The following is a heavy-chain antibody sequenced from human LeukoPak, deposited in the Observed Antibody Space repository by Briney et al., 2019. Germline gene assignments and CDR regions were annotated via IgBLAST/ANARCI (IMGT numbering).Heavy chain of an antibody. CDR3: ARDPSNPTAFDY. CDR2: ISSGGST. Sequence: GESLRLSCAASGFTLSSNYMSWVRQAPGKGLEWVSVISSGGSTYYADSVKGRFTISRDNSKNTLYLQMNSLRAEDTAVYYCARDPSNPTAFDYWGQGTLVTVSS. D-gene: IGHD6-6*01. J-gene: IGHJ4*02. CDR1: GFTLSSNY. V-gene: IGHV3-66*02.